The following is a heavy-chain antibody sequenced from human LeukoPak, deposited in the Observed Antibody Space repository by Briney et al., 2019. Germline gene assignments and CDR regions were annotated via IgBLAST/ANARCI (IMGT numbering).Heavy chain of an antibody. J-gene: IGHJ4*02. CDR1: GGSISSYY. CDR2: IYYSGST. CDR3: ARDAARWLPVDY. D-gene: IGHD5-24*01. Sequence: SETLSLTCTVSGGSISSYYWSWIRQPPGKGLEWIGYIYYSGSTNYNPSLKSRVTISVDTSKNQFSLKLSSVTAADTAVYYCARDAARWLPVDYWGQGTLVTVSS. V-gene: IGHV4-59*08.